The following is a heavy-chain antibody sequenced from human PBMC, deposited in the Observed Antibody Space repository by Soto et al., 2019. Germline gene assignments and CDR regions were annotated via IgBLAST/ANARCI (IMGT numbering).Heavy chain of an antibody. D-gene: IGHD4-17*01. V-gene: IGHV4-4*07. J-gene: IGHJ5*02. CDR2: VYATGTT. CDR1: GGSISKFY. Sequence: VQLQESGPGLLKASETLSLRCSVSGGSISKFYWSWIRKTAGKGLEWMGRVYATGTTDYNPSLRSRVTMSVDIAKKTFSLRLTSVTAADTGVYYCVRDGSKTLRDWFDPWGQGKLVTVSS. CDR3: VRDGSKTLRDWFDP.